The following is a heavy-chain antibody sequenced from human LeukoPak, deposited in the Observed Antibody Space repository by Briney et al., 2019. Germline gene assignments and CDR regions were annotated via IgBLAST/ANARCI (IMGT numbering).Heavy chain of an antibody. J-gene: IGHJ4*02. CDR2: IYTSGST. CDR1: GGSISSGSYY. CDR3: ARTYYYGSGRYFDY. Sequence: SETLSLTCTVSGGSISSGSYYWSWIRQPAGKGLEWIGRIYTSGSTNYNPSLKSRVTISADTSKNQFSLKLSSVTAADTAVYYCARTYYYGSGRYFDYWGQGTLVTVSS. D-gene: IGHD3-10*01. V-gene: IGHV4-61*02.